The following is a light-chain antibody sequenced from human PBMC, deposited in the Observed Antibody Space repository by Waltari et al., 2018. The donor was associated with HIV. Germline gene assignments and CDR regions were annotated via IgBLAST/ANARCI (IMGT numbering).Light chain of an antibody. Sequence: QFALTQPPSTSGTPGQTVTIPCSGSSSNIGDNYVSWYQQLPGTAPKLLIYRNRQRPSGVRDRFSGSKSGTSASLAINDLRSEDEAEYHCAAWDDSLSGWVFGGGTNLTVL. CDR3: AAWDDSLSGWV. V-gene: IGLV1-47*01. CDR1: SSNIGDNY. CDR2: RNR. J-gene: IGLJ3*02.